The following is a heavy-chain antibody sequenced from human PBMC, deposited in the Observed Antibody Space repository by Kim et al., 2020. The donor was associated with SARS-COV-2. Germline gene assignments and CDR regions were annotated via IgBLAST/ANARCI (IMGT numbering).Heavy chain of an antibody. CDR3: ASEGQLGEYYMDV. V-gene: IGHV3-7*01. D-gene: IGHD6-6*01. J-gene: IGHJ6*03. Sequence: YVDSVKGRFTISRDNAKNSLYLQMNSLRAEDTAVYYCASEGQLGEYYMDVWGKGTTVTVSS.